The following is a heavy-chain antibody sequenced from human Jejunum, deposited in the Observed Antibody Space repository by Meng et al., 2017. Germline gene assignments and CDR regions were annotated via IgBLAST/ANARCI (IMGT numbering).Heavy chain of an antibody. Sequence: GGSLRLSCAASGFTLSSDWMHWVRQAPGKGLVWVSRISNDGRTTNYADSVKGRFTISRDNAKNTVYLQMNSLRDEDTAVYYCTRGYYGKYGKFDPWGQGTLVTVSS. CDR3: TRGYYGKYGKFDP. V-gene: IGHV3-74*01. CDR2: ISNDGRTT. J-gene: IGHJ5*02. CDR1: GFTLSSDW. D-gene: IGHD3-16*01.